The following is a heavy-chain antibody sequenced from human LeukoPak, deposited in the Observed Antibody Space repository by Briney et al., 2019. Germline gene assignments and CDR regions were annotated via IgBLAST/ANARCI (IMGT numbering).Heavy chain of an antibody. CDR1: GFTFSSYS. CDR2: ISSSSSYI. V-gene: IGHV3-21*01. D-gene: IGHD1-26*01. J-gene: IGHJ3*02. Sequence: GGSLRLSCAASGFTFSSYSMNWVRQAPGKGLEWVSSISSSSSYIYYADSVKGRFTISRDNSKNTLYLQMNSLRAEDTAVYYCARDQVKYSGSYSAFDIWGQGTMVTVSS. CDR3: ARDQVKYSGSYSAFDI.